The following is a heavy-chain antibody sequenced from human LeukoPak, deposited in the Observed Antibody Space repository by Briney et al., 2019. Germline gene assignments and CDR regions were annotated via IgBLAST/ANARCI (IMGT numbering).Heavy chain of an antibody. D-gene: IGHD1-26*01. V-gene: IGHV1-8*03. J-gene: IGHJ6*03. CDR3: ARFRGATRYYYYMDV. CDR2: MNPNSGNT. Sequence: ASVKVSCKASGYTFTSYDINWVRQATGQRLEWKGWMNPNSGNTGYAQKFQGRVTITRNTSISTDYMELSSLRSEDTAVYYCARFRGATRYYYYMDVWGKGTTVTVSS. CDR1: GYTFTSYD.